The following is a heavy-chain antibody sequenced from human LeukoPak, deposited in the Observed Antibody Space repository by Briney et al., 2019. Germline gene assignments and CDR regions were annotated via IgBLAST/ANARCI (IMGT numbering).Heavy chain of an antibody. D-gene: IGHD6-13*01. CDR3: ASYIAAAVDFDY. CDR1: GFTFSNYG. CDR2: IWYDGSNK. J-gene: IGHJ4*02. Sequence: PGRSLRLSCAASGFTFSNYGMHWVRQAPGKGLEWVAVIWYDGSNKYYADSVKGRFTISRDNSKNTLYLQMNSLRAEDTAVYYCASYIAAAVDFDYWGQGTLVTVS. V-gene: IGHV3-33*01.